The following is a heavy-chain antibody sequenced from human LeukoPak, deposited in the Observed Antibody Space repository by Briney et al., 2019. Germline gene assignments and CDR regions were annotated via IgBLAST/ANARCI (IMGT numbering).Heavy chain of an antibody. CDR1: GGSISSSSYY. J-gene: IGHJ4*02. CDR3: ASRDITMVRGVTEDY. D-gene: IGHD3-10*01. V-gene: IGHV4-39*07. Sequence: SETLSLTCTVSGGSISSSSYYWGWIRQPPGKGLEWIGSIYYSGNTNYNPSLKSRVTISVDTSKNQFSLKLSSVTAADTAVYYCASRDITMVRGVTEDYWGQGTLVTVSS. CDR2: IYYSGNT.